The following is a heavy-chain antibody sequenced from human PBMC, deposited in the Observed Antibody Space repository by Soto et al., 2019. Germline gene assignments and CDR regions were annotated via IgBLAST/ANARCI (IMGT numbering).Heavy chain of an antibody. CDR1: GFSLDTSGVG. J-gene: IGHJ6*02. Sequence: SGPTLVNPTQTLTLACTFSGFSLDTSGVGVGWIRQPPGKALEWLALIYWDDDKRYSPSLTSRLTITKDTSKNQVVLTMTNMDPVDIATYYCAHRAYKSLDVWGQGTTVTVSS. CDR3: AHRAYKSLDV. D-gene: IGHD1-20*01. CDR2: IYWDDDK. V-gene: IGHV2-5*02.